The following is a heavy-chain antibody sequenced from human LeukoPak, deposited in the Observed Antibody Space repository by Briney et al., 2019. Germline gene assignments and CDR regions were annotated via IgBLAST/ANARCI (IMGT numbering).Heavy chain of an antibody. CDR2: INHSGST. Sequence: SETLSLTCAVYGGSFSGYYWSWIRQPPGKGLEWIGEINHSGSTSYNPSLKSRVTISVDTSKNQFSLKLSSVTAADTAVYYCARIRLYSSSWYVANWFDPWGQGTLVTVSS. V-gene: IGHV4-34*01. CDR1: GGSFSGYY. J-gene: IGHJ5*02. D-gene: IGHD6-13*01. CDR3: ARIRLYSSSWYVANWFDP.